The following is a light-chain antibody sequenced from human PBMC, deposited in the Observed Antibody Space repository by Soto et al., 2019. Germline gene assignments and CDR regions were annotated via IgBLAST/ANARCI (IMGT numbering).Light chain of an antibody. CDR1: QSISTW. J-gene: IGKJ4*01. CDR3: QQYNAYPLT. Sequence: DIQMTQAPSTLSASVGDRVTITCRASQSISTWLAWYQQKPGKAPKLLIYKASSLEGGVPSRFGGSGSGTLFNITISSLHPDDFATYYCQQYNAYPLTCGGGPKVDVK. V-gene: IGKV1-5*03. CDR2: KAS.